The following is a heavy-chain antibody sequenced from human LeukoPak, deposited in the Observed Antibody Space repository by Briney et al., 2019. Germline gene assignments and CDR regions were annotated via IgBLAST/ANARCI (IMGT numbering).Heavy chain of an antibody. CDR3: ARGSGTVY. J-gene: IGHJ4*02. CDR2: ISYDGSNK. Sequence: GRSLRLSCAASGFTFSSYAMHWVRQAPGKGLEWVAVISYDGSNKYYADSVKGRFTISRDNSKNTLYLQMNSQRAEDTAVYYCARGSGTVYWGQGTLVTVSS. V-gene: IGHV3-30*01. CDR1: GFTFSSYA. D-gene: IGHD3-10*01.